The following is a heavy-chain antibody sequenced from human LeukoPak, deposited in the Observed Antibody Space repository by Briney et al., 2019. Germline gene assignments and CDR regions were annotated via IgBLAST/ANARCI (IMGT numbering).Heavy chain of an antibody. CDR2: ISWNSGSI. D-gene: IGHD6-13*01. J-gene: IGHJ4*02. CDR3: AKVGVAAAGPFDY. V-gene: IGHV3-9*01. Sequence: GGSLRLSCAASGFTFDDYAMHWVRQAPGKGLEWASGISWNSGSIGYADSVKGRFTISRDNAKNSLYLQMNSLRAEDTALYYCAKVGVAAAGPFDYWGQGTLVTVSS. CDR1: GFTFDDYA.